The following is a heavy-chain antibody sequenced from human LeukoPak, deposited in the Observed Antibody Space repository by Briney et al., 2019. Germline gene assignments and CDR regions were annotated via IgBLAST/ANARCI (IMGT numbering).Heavy chain of an antibody. J-gene: IGHJ6*03. V-gene: IGHV3-20*04. Sequence: GGSLRLSCAASGFTVSSNYMSWVRQAPGKGLEWVSGINWNGGSTGYADSVKGRFTISRDNAKNSLYLQMNSLRAEDTALYYCAREAAAGIYYYYYYMDVWGKGTTVTVSS. CDR3: AREAAAGIYYYYYYMDV. CDR1: GFTVSSNY. D-gene: IGHD6-13*01. CDR2: INWNGGST.